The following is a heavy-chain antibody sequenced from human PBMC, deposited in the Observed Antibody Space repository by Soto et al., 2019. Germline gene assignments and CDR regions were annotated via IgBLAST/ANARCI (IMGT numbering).Heavy chain of an antibody. CDR3: ARDKITGLFDY. Sequence: SETLSLTCTVSGGSISNYYWSWIRQPPGKGLQWIGYIFSSGSTNYNPSLKSRVTISVDTSKNQFSLKLTSVTAADTAVYYCARDKITGLFDYWGQGTLVTVSS. V-gene: IGHV4-59*12. CDR2: IFSSGST. D-gene: IGHD2-8*02. CDR1: GGSISNYY. J-gene: IGHJ4*02.